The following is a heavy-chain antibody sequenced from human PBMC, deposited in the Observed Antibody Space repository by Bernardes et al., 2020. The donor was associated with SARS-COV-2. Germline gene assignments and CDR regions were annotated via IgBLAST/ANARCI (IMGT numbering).Heavy chain of an antibody. V-gene: IGHV4-59*01. CDR3: ARSRSSTTWSFDY. CDR2: ISDSGIT. D-gene: IGHD2-2*01. J-gene: IGHJ4*02. CDR1: GGSIRNSY. Sequence: SETLSLTCTVSGGSIRNSYWSWIRQTPGKGLEWIGYISDSGITDDNPSLKSRVTISVDTSRNQFSLKLSSVTAADTAVYYCARSRSSTTWSFDYWGQGIVVTVSP.